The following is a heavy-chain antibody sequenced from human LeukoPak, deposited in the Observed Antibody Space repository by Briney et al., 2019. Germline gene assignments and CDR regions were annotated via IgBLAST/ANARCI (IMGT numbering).Heavy chain of an antibody. CDR2: IKRKGDDGTI. CDR1: GFTFNNAW. V-gene: IGHV3-15*01. Sequence: GGSLRLSCAASGFTFNNAWMSWVRQAPGKGLEWVGRIKRKGDDGTIDYAAPVKGRFTISGDDSKNTLYLHMNSLKSEDTAVYYCTAGTGRSDFDYWGQGTLVTVSS. CDR3: TAGTGRSDFDY. D-gene: IGHD3/OR15-3a*01. J-gene: IGHJ4*02.